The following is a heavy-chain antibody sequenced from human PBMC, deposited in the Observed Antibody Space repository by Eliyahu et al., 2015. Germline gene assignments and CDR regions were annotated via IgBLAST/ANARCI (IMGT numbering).Heavy chain of an antibody. J-gene: IGHJ3*02. D-gene: IGHD1-26*01. Sequence: GLEWMGIIYSGDSDTRYRPSFQGQVIMSADKSINTAYLQWSSLKASDTAMYYCARRGFSGTYYDGFDIWGQGTRVTVSS. CDR2: IYSGDSDT. CDR3: ARRGFSGTYYDGFDI. V-gene: IGHV5-51*01.